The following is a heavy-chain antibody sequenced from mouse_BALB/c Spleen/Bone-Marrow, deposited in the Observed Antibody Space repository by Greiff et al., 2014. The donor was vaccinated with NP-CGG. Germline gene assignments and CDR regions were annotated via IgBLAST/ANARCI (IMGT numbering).Heavy chain of an antibody. D-gene: IGHD1-1*01. Sequence: LVESGAELVRPGASVKLSCKASGYTFTSYWINWVKQRPGQGLEWIGNIYPSDSYTNYNQKFKDKATLTVDKSSSTAYMQLSSPTSEDSAVYYCTRSGYGSSSLDYWGQGTTLTVSS. CDR2: IYPSDSYT. J-gene: IGHJ2*01. V-gene: IGHV1-69*02. CDR3: TRSGYGSSSLDY. CDR1: GYTFTSYW.